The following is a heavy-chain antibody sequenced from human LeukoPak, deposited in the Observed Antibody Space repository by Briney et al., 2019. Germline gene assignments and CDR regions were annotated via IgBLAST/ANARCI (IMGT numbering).Heavy chain of an antibody. CDR2: RYSSGST. Sequence: SETLSLTCTVSGGSISSYYWSWIRQTSGRGLEWLGRRYSSGSTSYNHSLKSRVTISVDTSKSHFSLKLSSVTAADSAVYYCARNIVGATTNYYHYGMDVWGQGTTVTVSS. CDR1: GGSISSYY. D-gene: IGHD1-26*01. CDR3: ARNIVGATTNYYHYGMDV. V-gene: IGHV4-4*07. J-gene: IGHJ6*02.